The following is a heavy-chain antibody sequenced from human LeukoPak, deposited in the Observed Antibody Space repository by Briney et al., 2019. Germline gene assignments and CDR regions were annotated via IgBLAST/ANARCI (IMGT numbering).Heavy chain of an antibody. D-gene: IGHD6-19*01. CDR1: GYSISSGYY. J-gene: IGHJ4*02. CDR2: IYHSGST. CDR3: ARVWDYSSAWYVLDY. V-gene: IGHV4-38-2*02. Sequence: PSETLSLTCTVSGYSISSGYYWGWIRQPPGKGLEWIRSIYHSGSTYYNPSLKSRVTISVDTSKNQFSLKLSSVTAADTAVYYCARVWDYSSAWYVLDYWGQGTLVTVSS.